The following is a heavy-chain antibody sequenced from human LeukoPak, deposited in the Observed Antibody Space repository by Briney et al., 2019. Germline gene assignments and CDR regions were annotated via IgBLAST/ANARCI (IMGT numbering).Heavy chain of an antibody. CDR2: TYYSGST. CDR1: GGSISSGDYY. Sequence: SETLSLTCTVSGGSISSGDYYWSWIRQPPGKGLEWIGYTYYSGSTYYNPPLKSRATISVDTSKNQFSLKLTSMTAADTAVYYCARPYYYDSRIDPWGQGTLVTVSS. V-gene: IGHV4-30-4*01. J-gene: IGHJ5*02. CDR3: ARPYYYDSRIDP. D-gene: IGHD3-22*01.